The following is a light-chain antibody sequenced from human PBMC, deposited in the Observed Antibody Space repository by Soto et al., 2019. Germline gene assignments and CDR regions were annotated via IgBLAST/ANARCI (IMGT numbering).Light chain of an antibody. V-gene: IGKV3-15*01. CDR1: QSVNSN. J-gene: IGKJ1*01. CDR3: QQYQNWPPWT. Sequence: EIVMTQSPATPSLSPGERATLSCRASQSVNSNLAWYQQKPGQSPRLLIHGASTRSTGIPARFSGSGSGTEFTLTISSLQSEDFAVYYCQQYQNWPPWTFGQGTKVEI. CDR2: GAS.